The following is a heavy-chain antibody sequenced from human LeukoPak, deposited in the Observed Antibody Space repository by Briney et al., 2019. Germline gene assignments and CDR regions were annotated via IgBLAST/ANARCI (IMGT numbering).Heavy chain of an antibody. D-gene: IGHD3-3*01. CDR3: ARDGTYYYDSWSGQTRRGFFDY. Sequence: SETLSLTCTVSVGSVSSGSYYWSRIRQPPGRGLEWIGYIYYSGSTNYNPSLKSRVTISVDTSKNQFSLKLSSVTAADTAVYYCARDGTYYYDSWSGQTRRGFFDYWGQGTLVTVSS. CDR2: IYYSGST. V-gene: IGHV4-61*01. J-gene: IGHJ4*02. CDR1: VGSVSSGSYY.